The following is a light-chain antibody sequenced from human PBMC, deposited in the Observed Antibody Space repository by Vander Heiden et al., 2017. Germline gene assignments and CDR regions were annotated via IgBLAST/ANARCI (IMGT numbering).Light chain of an antibody. V-gene: IGKV3-15*01. CDR1: QSVSSN. J-gene: IGKJ1*01. CDR3: HQYNNWPHS. Sequence: EIVMTQSPATLSVSPGERATLLCRPSQSVSSNLAWDQQKPGQAPRLLICGASTRATAFPARFSGSGSGTEFPLTISSLQSEDFAAYYCHQYNNWPHSFGQGTKVEIK. CDR2: GAS.